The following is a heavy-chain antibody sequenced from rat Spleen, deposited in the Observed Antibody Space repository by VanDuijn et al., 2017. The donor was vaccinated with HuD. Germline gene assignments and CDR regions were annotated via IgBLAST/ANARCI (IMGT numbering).Heavy chain of an antibody. CDR1: GFTFSDYY. CDR3: TTSGYGSYYFDY. CDR2: ISYEGSST. V-gene: IGHV5-22*01. Sequence: EVQLVESGGGLVQPGRTLKLPCAASGFTFSDYYMAGVRQAPKKALEWVATISYEGSSTYYGDSVKGRFTISRDNAKSTLYLQMDSLRSEDRATYYCTTSGYGSYYFDYWGQGVMVTVSS. D-gene: IGHD1-3*01. J-gene: IGHJ2*01.